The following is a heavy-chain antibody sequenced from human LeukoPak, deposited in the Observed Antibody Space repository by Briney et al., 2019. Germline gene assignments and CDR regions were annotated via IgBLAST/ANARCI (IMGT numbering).Heavy chain of an antibody. D-gene: IGHD3-22*01. CDR2: IYYSGST. CDR1: GGSISSGDYY. Sequence: SQTLSLTCTVSGGSISSGDYYWSWIRQPPGKGLEWIGYIYYSGSTYYNPSLKSRVTISVGTSKNQFSLKLSSVTAADTAVYYCARAYDSSGYYLLGYWGQGTLVTVSS. V-gene: IGHV4-30-4*01. J-gene: IGHJ4*02. CDR3: ARAYDSSGYYLLGY.